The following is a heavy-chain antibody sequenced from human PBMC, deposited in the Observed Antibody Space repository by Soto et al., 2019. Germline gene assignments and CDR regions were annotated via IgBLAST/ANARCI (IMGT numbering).Heavy chain of an antibody. CDR2: ISGSGGST. CDR1: GFTFSSYA. J-gene: IGHJ5*02. CDR3: AKNIVATIGSSWFDT. Sequence: PXGSLRLSCAAAGFTFSSYAMSWVRQAPGKGLEWVSAISGSGGSTYYADSVKGRFTISRDNSKNTLYLQMNSLRAEDTAVYYCAKNIVATIGSSWFDTWGQGTLVTVSS. D-gene: IGHD5-12*01. V-gene: IGHV3-23*01.